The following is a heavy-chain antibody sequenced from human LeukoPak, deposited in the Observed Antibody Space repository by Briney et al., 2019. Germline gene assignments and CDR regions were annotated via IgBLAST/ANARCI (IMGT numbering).Heavy chain of an antibody. Sequence: SETLSLTCTVSGGSMSNYYWYWIRQPPGKGLEWIGYIYYSGSTNYDPSLKSRVTISVDTSKNQFSLKLSSVTAADTAVYYCAKGAGPPWFDPWGQGTLVTVSS. J-gene: IGHJ5*02. CDR3: AKGAGPPWFDP. CDR1: GGSMSNYY. D-gene: IGHD6-19*01. CDR2: IYYSGST. V-gene: IGHV4-59*01.